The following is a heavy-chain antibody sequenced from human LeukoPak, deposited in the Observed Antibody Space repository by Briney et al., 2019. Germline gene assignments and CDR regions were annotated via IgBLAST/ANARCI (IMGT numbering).Heavy chain of an antibody. CDR1: GFTFSSYA. V-gene: IGHV3-23*01. CDR2: ISGSGGST. CDR3: AKDLNYYYYGMDV. Sequence: GGSLRLSCAASGFTFSSYAMHWVRQAPGKGLEWVSVISGSGGSTYYADSVKGRFTISRDKSKNTLYLQMNSLRAEDTAVYYCAKDLNYYYYGMDVWGKGTTVTVSS. J-gene: IGHJ6*04.